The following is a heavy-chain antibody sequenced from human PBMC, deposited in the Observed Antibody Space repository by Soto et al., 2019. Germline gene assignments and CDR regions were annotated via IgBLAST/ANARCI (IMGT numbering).Heavy chain of an antibody. J-gene: IGHJ4*02. CDR3: ARETGTRGGEFDY. D-gene: IGHD1-7*01. Sequence: QVQLQESGPGLVKPSQTLSLTCTVSGGSISSGDYYWSWIRQPPGKGLEWIGYIYYSGSTYYNPSLKSRVTISVDPSKNQFSLKLSSVTAADTAVYYCARETGTRGGEFDYWGQGTLVTVSS. V-gene: IGHV4-30-4*01. CDR1: GGSISSGDYY. CDR2: IYYSGST.